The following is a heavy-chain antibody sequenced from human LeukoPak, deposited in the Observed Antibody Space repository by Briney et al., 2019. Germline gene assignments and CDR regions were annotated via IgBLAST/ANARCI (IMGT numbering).Heavy chain of an antibody. CDR3: ARDAIVRDYSNSDY. J-gene: IGHJ4*02. D-gene: IGHD4-11*01. CDR2: INPNSGGT. Sequence: ASVKVSCKASGYTFTGYYIHWVRQAPGQGLEWMGWINPNSGGTNYAQKFQGRVTMTRDTSISTAYMELSRLTSDDTAVYYCARDAIVRDYSNSDYWGQGALVTVSS. CDR1: GYTFTGYY. V-gene: IGHV1-2*02.